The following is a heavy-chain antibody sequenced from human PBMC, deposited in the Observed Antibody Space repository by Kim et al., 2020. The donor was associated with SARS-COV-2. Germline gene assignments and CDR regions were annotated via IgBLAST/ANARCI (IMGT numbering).Heavy chain of an antibody. J-gene: IGHJ5*01. CDR3: VRDEGFWSATLSDS. D-gene: IGHD3-3*01. Sequence: GGSLRLSCAASGFTFNNVWMHWVRQAPGKGLVWVARIKSDGTETTYAEAVKGRFVISRDNAENTLYLQMGSLRVEDTATYFCVRDEGFWSATLSDSWG. CDR2: IKSDGTET. V-gene: IGHV3-74*03. CDR1: GFTFNNVW.